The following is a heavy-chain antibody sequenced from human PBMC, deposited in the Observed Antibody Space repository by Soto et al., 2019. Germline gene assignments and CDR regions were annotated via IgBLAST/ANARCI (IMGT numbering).Heavy chain of an antibody. CDR3: ARGYYYDSSGYLGYFDY. J-gene: IGHJ4*02. CDR1: GYTFTGYY. V-gene: IGHV1-2*04. D-gene: IGHD3-22*01. CDR2: INPNSGGT. Sequence: GASVKVSCKASGYTFTGYYMHWVRQAPGQGLEWMGWINPNSGGTNYAQKFQGWVTMTRDTSISTAYMEMSRLRSDDTAVYYCARGYYYDSSGYLGYFDYWGQGTLVTVSS.